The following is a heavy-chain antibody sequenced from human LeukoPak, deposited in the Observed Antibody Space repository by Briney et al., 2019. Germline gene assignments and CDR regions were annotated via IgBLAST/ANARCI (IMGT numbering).Heavy chain of an antibody. CDR3: ARDPAPYYYDSSGYDAFDI. CDR2: IYSGGST. D-gene: IGHD3-22*01. V-gene: IGHV3-53*01. CDR1: GFTVSSNY. Sequence: GGSLRLSCAASGFTVSSNYMSWVRQAPGKGLEWVSVIYSGGSTYYADSVKGRFTISRDNSKNTPYLQMNSLRAEDTAVYYCARDPAPYYYDSSGYDAFDIWGQGTMVTVSS. J-gene: IGHJ3*02.